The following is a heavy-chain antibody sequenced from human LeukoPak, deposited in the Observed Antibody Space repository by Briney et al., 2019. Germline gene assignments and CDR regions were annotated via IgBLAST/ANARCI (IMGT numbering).Heavy chain of an antibody. D-gene: IGHD3-10*01. CDR2: IYYSGST. Sequence: SETLSLTCTVSGGSISSSSYYWGWIRQPPGKGLEWIGSIYYSGSTYYNPSLKSRVTISLDTSENQFSLKLSSVTAADTAVYYCARHGENSLYRFDYWGQGTLLTVSS. V-gene: IGHV4-39*01. J-gene: IGHJ4*02. CDR3: ARHGENSLYRFDY. CDR1: GGSISSSSYY.